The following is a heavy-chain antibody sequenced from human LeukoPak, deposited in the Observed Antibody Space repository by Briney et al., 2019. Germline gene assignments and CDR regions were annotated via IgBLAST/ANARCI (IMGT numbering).Heavy chain of an antibody. CDR1: GFTFSSYS. CDR3: AVALSGSYVYYHTMDV. CDR2: ISSSSSYI. V-gene: IGHV3-21*01. D-gene: IGHD3-10*01. J-gene: IGHJ6*02. Sequence: PGGSLRLSCAASGFTFSSYSMNWVRQAPGKGLEWVSSISSSSSYIYYADSVKGRFTISRDNAKNSLYLQMNSLRAEDTAVYYCAVALSGSYVYYHTMDVWGQGTTVTVSS.